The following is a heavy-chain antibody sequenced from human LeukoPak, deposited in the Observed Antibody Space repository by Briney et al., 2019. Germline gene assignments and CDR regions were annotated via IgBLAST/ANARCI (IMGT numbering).Heavy chain of an antibody. CDR2: ISGSGGST. CDR3: AKDYRSSGAINWFDP. Sequence: PGGSLRLSCAASGFPSSSNAMSWVGQAQGKGLEWVSAISGSGGSTYYADSVKGRLTISRDNSKITLYLQMSSLRAEDTAVYYCAKDYRSSGAINWFDPWGQGTLVTVSS. CDR1: GFPSSSNA. J-gene: IGHJ5*02. D-gene: IGHD6-25*01. V-gene: IGHV3-23*01.